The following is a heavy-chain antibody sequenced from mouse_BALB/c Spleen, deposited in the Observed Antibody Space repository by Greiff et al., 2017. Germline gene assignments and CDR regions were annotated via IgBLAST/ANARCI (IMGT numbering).Heavy chain of an antibody. D-gene: IGHD1-1*01. J-gene: IGHJ3*01. V-gene: IGHV1-18*01. Sequence: VQLQQSGAELVRPGASVKISCKASGFTFTDYNMHWVKQSPGKGLEWIGDINPNYDSTRYDQKFKGKATLTVDKSSSTAYMELRSLTSEDTALYYGARGGYDCGYVFDYWGQGTPVTVSA. CDR3: ARGGYDCGYVFDY. CDR2: INPNYDST. CDR1: GFTFTDYN.